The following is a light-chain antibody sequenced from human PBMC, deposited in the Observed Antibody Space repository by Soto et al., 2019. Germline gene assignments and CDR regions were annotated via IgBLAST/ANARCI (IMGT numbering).Light chain of an antibody. J-gene: IGLJ2*01. CDR2: SNN. Sequence: QSVLTQPPSASGTPGQRVTISCSGSSSNIGSNVVNWYQQLPGTAPKLLIYSNNQRPSGVPDRFSGSKSGTSASLAISGLQSEDETDYYCASWDDSLSAVLFGGGTKGTVL. V-gene: IGLV1-44*01. CDR3: ASWDDSLSAVL. CDR1: SSNIGSNV.